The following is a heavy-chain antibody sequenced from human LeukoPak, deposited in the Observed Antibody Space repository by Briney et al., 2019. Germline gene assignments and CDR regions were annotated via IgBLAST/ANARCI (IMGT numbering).Heavy chain of an antibody. CDR3: ARVNTAKVIDAFDI. J-gene: IGHJ3*02. V-gene: IGHV1-2*02. Sequence: ASVKVSXKASGYTFTGYYMHWVRQAPGQGLEWMGWMNPNSGGTKNAQQFQGRVTMTRDTSISTAYMELSSLRSDDTAMYYCARVNTAKVIDAFDIWGQGTVVTVS. CDR1: GYTFTGYY. CDR2: MNPNSGGT. D-gene: IGHD5-18*01.